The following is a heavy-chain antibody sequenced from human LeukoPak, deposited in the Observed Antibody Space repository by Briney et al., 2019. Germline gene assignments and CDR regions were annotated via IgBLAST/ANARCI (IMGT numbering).Heavy chain of an antibody. J-gene: IGHJ4*02. CDR2: INPNSGGT. CDR1: GYTFTAYY. CDR3: ARALGDYGNNRVYYFDY. D-gene: IGHD4-17*01. V-gene: IGHV1-2*02. Sequence: GASVKVSFKASGYTFTAYYIHWVRQAPGQGLEWMGWINPNSGGTNYAQKFQGRVTMTRDTSISTAYMDLSRLTSDDTAMYYCARALGDYGNNRVYYFDYWGQGTLVTVSS.